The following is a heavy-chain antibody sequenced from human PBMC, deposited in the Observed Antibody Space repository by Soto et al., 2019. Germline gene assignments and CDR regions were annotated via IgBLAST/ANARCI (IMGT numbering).Heavy chain of an antibody. Sequence: PGGSLRLSCVGSGFTFSTYSINWVRQAPGKGLEWVSSISSRSDIYYADSVKGRFTISRDNTKNSVSLQMNSLRAEDTAVYYCAREYTAWPLAYGLDVWGQGTTVTVSS. CDR2: ISSRSDI. CDR3: AREYTAWPLAYGLDV. CDR1: GFTFSTYS. J-gene: IGHJ6*02. D-gene: IGHD2-2*02. V-gene: IGHV3-21*01.